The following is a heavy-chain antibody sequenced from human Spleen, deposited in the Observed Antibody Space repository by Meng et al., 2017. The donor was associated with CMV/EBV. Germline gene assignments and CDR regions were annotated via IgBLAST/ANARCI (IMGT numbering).Heavy chain of an antibody. CDR2: VYSGGSDT. J-gene: IGHJ6*02. Sequence: GESLKISCAASGFTFSSYAMTWVCQAPGKGLEWVSLVYSGGSDTFYADSVKGRFTISRDNSKNTLYLQMNSLRAEDTAVYYCVKRLYCGSTTCSKGMDVWGQGTTVTVSS. CDR1: GFTFSSYA. D-gene: IGHD2-2*01. CDR3: VKRLYCGSTTCSKGMDV. V-gene: IGHV3-23*03.